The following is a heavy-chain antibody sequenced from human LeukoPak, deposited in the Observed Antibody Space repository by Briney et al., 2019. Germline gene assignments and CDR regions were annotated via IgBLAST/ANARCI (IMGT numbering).Heavy chain of an antibody. CDR2: ISSSSSYI. Sequence: GSLRLSCAACGFSFSSYSMNWVRQAPGKGLEWVSSISSSSSYIYYADSVKGRFTISRDNAKNSLYLQMNSLRAEDTAVYYCARDQSIYDFWSGYSGGYGMDVWGQGTTVTVSS. V-gene: IGHV3-21*01. CDR3: ARDQSIYDFWSGYSGGYGMDV. J-gene: IGHJ6*02. CDR1: GFSFSSYS. D-gene: IGHD3-3*01.